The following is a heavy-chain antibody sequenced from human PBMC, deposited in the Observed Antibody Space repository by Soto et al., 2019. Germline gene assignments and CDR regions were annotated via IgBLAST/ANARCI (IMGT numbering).Heavy chain of an antibody. CDR3: ARSKDGDYVGY. J-gene: IGHJ4*02. CDR1: GGTFSSST. D-gene: IGHD4-17*01. Sequence: QVQLVQSGAEVQKPGSSVKVSCKASGGTFSSSTISWVRQAPGQGLEWMGRILPILGIANYAQKFQGRVTITADKSTSTADMELSSLRSEDTAVYYWARSKDGDYVGYWGQGTLVTVSS. V-gene: IGHV1-69*02. CDR2: ILPILGIA.